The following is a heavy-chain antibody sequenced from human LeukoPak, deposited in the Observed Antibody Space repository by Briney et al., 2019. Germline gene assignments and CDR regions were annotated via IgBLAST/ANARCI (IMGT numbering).Heavy chain of an antibody. CDR3: ARGYYDFWSGRTGGYFDY. J-gene: IGHJ4*02. CDR1: GGSISSYY. D-gene: IGHD3-3*01. V-gene: IGHV4-4*07. Sequence: PSETLPLTCTVSGGSISSYYWSWIRQPAGKGLEWIGRIYTSGSTNYNPSLKSRVTLSVDTSKNQFSLKLSSVTAADAAVYYCARGYYDFWSGRTGGYFDYWGQGTLVTVSS. CDR2: IYTSGST.